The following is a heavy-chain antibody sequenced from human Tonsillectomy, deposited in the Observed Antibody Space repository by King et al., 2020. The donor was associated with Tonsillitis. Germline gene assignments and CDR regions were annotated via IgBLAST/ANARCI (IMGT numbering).Heavy chain of an antibody. Sequence: QLQESGPGLVKPSQTLSLTCTVSGGTISTGGWNWSWIRQLPGKGLEWIGNVYYSGSTYYNPSLKGRVAMSVDKTKNQVYLKLSPVTAADTAIYYCARDVRRYYTSGERSSYYFMDVWGKGTTVTVSS. CDR2: VYYSGST. CDR1: GGTISTGGWN. D-gene: IGHD3-10*01. J-gene: IGHJ6*03. V-gene: IGHV4-31*03. CDR3: ARDVRRYYTSGERSSYYFMDV.